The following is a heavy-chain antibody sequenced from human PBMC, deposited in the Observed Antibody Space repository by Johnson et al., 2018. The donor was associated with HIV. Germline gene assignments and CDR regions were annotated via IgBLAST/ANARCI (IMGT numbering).Heavy chain of an antibody. CDR2: INWNGGST. V-gene: IGHV3-20*04. Sequence: VYLVESGGGVVRPGGSLRLSCAASGFTLHDYDMSWVRQAPGKGLEWVSGINWNGGSTGYADSVKGRFTISRDNAKNSLYLQMNSLRAEDTALYYCARVLEQFDAFDIWGQGTMVTVSS. J-gene: IGHJ3*02. D-gene: IGHD2-2*01. CDR1: GFTLHDYD. CDR3: ARVLEQFDAFDI.